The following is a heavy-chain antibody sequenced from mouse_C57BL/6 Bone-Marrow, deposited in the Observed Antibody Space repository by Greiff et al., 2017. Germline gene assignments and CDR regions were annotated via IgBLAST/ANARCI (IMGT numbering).Heavy chain of an antibody. CDR1: GYTFTSYG. CDR3: ARKTDYSNYVKGFDY. V-gene: IGHV1-81*01. CDR2: IYPRSGNT. J-gene: IGHJ2*01. D-gene: IGHD2-5*01. Sequence: QVQLQESGAELARPGASVKLSCKASGYTFTSYGISWVKQRTGQGLEWIGEIYPRSGNTYYNEKFKGKATLTADKSSSTAYMGLSSLTSEDSAVYFCARKTDYSNYVKGFDYWGQGTTLTVSS.